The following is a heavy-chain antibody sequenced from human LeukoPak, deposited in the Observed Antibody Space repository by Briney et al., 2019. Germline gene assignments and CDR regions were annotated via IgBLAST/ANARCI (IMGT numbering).Heavy chain of an antibody. D-gene: IGHD3-22*01. V-gene: IGHV1-2*02. J-gene: IGHJ4*02. CDR1: GYTFTGSY. CDR2: INPNSGNT. Sequence: ASVKVSCKASGYTFTGSYMHWVRQAPGQGLEWMGWINPNSGNTDYAQEIQGRVTMTRDPSITTAYMELSRLTSDDTAVYYCARGLNYYDSSFYDWGQGTRVTVSS. CDR3: ARGLNYYDSSFYD.